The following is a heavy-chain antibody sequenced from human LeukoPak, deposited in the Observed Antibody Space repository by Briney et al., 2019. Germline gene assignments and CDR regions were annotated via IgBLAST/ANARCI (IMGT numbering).Heavy chain of an antibody. V-gene: IGHV1-69*05. J-gene: IGHJ4*02. CDR3: ARMRDGYILDY. CDR1: GGTFSSYA. D-gene: IGHD5-24*01. Sequence: ASVKVSCKASGGTFSSYAISWVRQAARQGLAWMGGIIPIFGTANYAQKFQGRVTITTDESTSTAYMELSSLRSEDTAVYYCARMRDGYILDYWGQGTLVTVSS. CDR2: IIPIFGTA.